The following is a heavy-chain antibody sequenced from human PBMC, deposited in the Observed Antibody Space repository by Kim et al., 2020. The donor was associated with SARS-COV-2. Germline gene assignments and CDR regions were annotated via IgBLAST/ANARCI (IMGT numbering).Heavy chain of an antibody. CDR3: AREGGYYYDSSGPLGV. J-gene: IGHJ4*02. CDR1: GGSISSGGYY. CDR2: IYYSGST. V-gene: IGHV4-31*03. D-gene: IGHD3-22*01. Sequence: SETLSLTCTVSGGSISSGGYYWSWIRQHPGKGLEWIGYIYYSGSTYYNPSLKSRVTISVDTSKNQFSLKLSSVTAADTAVYYCAREGGYYYDSSGPLGVWGQGTLVTVSS.